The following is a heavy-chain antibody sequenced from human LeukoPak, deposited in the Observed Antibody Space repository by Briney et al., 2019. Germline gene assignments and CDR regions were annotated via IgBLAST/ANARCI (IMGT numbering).Heavy chain of an antibody. CDR2: VRDKVDGYTT. J-gene: IGHJ4*02. Sequence: GGSLRLSCAASGFTFSAQHMDWVRQAPGKGLEWVGRVRDKVDGYTTDYAASVKGRFTISRDGSRNLLYLRMSSLKTEDTAVYYCAATRGIMVYWGQGTLVTVSS. V-gene: IGHV3-72*01. D-gene: IGHD3-10*01. CDR1: GFTFSAQH. CDR3: AATRGIMVY.